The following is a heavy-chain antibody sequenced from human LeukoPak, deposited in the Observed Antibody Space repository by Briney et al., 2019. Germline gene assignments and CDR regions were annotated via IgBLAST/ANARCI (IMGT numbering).Heavy chain of an antibody. J-gene: IGHJ4*02. Sequence: SETLSLTCALYGGSFSGYYWSWIRQPPGKGLEGIGEINHSGGTNSNPSIKRRVTISVDTSKHQFSLKLSSVTAADTAVYYCARGVRPDYDFWSGYPYSYYFNYWGQGTLVTVSS. V-gene: IGHV4-34*01. CDR1: GGSFSGYY. CDR3: ARGVRPDYDFWSGYPYSYYFNY. D-gene: IGHD3-3*01. CDR2: INHSGGT.